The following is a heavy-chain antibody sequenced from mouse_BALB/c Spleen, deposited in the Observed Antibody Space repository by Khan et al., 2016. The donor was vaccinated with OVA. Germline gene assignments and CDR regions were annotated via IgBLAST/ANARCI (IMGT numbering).Heavy chain of an antibody. Sequence: QVQLQQSGAELVKPGASVRLSCKASGYTFTSYYLYWVKQRPGQGLEWIGDINPSSGGTNFNGKFKSKATLTVDKSSSTAYIQLNSLTSEDSAVYYCTRSGYGSLAYWGQGTLVTVSA. V-gene: IGHV1S81*02. CDR2: INPSSGGT. J-gene: IGHJ3*01. D-gene: IGHD2-2*01. CDR1: GYTFTSYY. CDR3: TRSGYGSLAY.